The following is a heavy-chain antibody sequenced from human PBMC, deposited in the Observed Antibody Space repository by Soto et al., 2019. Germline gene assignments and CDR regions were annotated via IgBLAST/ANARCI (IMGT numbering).Heavy chain of an antibody. CDR1: GASLSDND. CDR2: VNLSGNG. Sequence: PSETLSLTCAVYGASLSDNDCNWLRHPPGKGLEWGGEVNLSGNGNYNPSLRSRGTISIDTSKNQLSLNLRSVSAAGTAVYYCARGSREFDAWGQGTPVTVSS. J-gene: IGHJ5*02. CDR3: ARGSREFDA. V-gene: IGHV4-34*01.